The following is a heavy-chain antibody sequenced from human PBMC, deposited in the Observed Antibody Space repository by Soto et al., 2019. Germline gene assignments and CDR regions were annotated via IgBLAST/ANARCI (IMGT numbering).Heavy chain of an antibody. CDR2: TYYRSKWYN. V-gene: IGHV6-1*01. CDR3: ARDRPPPWLRTSYYFDY. Sequence: QVQLQQSGPGLVKPSQTLSLTCAISGDSVSSNSAAWNWIRQSPSRGLEWLGRTYYRSKWYNDYAVSVKSRITINPDTSKNQFSLQLNSVTPEDTAVYYCARDRPPPWLRTSYYFDYWGQGNLVTVSS. D-gene: IGHD5-12*01. J-gene: IGHJ4*02. CDR1: GDSVSSNSAA.